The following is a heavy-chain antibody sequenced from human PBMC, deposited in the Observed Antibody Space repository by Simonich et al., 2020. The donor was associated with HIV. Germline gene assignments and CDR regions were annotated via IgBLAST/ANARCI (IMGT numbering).Heavy chain of an antibody. CDR3: AREGGGYCSSTSCRYYYYGMDV. J-gene: IGHJ6*02. V-gene: IGHV4-38-2*02. Sequence: QVQLQESGPGLVKPSETLSLTCAVSGYSISSGYYRGWIRQPPGKGLEWIGSIYPSGITYYNPSLKGRVTISVDTSKHQFSLKLSSVTAADTAVYYCAREGGGYCSSTSCRYYYYGMDVWGQGTTVTVSS. D-gene: IGHD2-2*01. CDR1: GYSISSGYY. CDR2: IYPSGIT.